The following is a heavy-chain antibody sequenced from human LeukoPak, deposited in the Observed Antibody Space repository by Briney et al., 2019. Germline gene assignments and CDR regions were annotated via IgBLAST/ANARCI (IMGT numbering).Heavy chain of an antibody. CDR1: GFTFSRYA. J-gene: IGHJ5*02. CDR2: ISGSGGST. V-gene: IGHV3-23*01. CDR3: AKGAYDFWSGHNWFDP. Sequence: PGGSLRLSCAASGFTFSRYAMTWVRQAPGKGLEWVSAISGSGGSTYYADSVKGRFTISRDNSKNTLSLRMNSLRAEDTAVYYCAKGAYDFWSGHNWFDPWGQGTLVTVPS. D-gene: IGHD3-3*01.